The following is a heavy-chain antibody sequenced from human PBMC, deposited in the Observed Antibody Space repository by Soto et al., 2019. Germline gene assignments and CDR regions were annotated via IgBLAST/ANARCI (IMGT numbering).Heavy chain of an antibody. D-gene: IGHD1-26*01. Sequence: QLQLQESGPGLVKPSETLSLTCTVSGGSISSSSYYWGWIRQPPGKGLEWIGSIYYSGSTYYNPSPKSRVTISVDTSKNQFSLKLSSVTAADTAVYYCARSGAASFDYWGQGTLVTVSS. CDR3: ARSGAASFDY. V-gene: IGHV4-39*01. J-gene: IGHJ4*02. CDR1: GGSISSSSYY. CDR2: IYYSGST.